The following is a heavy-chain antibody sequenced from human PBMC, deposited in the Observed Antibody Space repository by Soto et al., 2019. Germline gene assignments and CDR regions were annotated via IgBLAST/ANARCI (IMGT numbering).Heavy chain of an antibody. J-gene: IGHJ4*02. CDR2: IIPIFGTA. CDR1: GGTFSSYA. Sequence: QVQLVQSGAEVKKPGSSVKVSCKASGGTFSSYAISWVRQAPGQGLEWMGGIIPIFGTANYAQKFQGRVTITADESTSTAYMELSSLRSEDTGVYYCARDRQARGYYYDRSGYPSFDYWGQGTLVTVSS. V-gene: IGHV1-69*01. CDR3: ARDRQARGYYYDRSGYPSFDY. D-gene: IGHD3-22*01.